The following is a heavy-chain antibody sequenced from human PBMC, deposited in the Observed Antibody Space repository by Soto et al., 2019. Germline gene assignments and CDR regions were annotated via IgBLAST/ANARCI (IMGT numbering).Heavy chain of an antibody. CDR1: GFTFSSYA. CDR2: ISGSGDST. CDR3: AKGRGWELPPDY. D-gene: IGHD1-26*01. V-gene: IGHV3-23*01. J-gene: IGHJ4*02. Sequence: VELLESGGGLVQPGGSLSLSCAASGFTFSSYAMNWVRQAPGKGLEWVSSISGSGDSTYYADSVKGRFTISRDNSENTLNLQMNSLRAEDTAIYYCAKGRGWELPPDYWGQGTLVTVSS.